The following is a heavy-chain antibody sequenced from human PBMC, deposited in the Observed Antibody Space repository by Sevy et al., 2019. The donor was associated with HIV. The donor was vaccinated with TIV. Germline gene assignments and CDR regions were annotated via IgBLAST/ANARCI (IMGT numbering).Heavy chain of an antibody. V-gene: IGHV3-23*01. CDR2: ISGSGSRT. CDR3: AKGGGGHHDPDEIGYYFYYYNMDV. J-gene: IGHJ6*03. CDR1: GFSFDSYG. D-gene: IGHD2-15*01. Sequence: GGSLRLSCAVSGFSFDSYGMTWVRQAPGKGLEWVSGISGSGSRTYYADSVKGRFIISRDNSKNTLELQMNSLRSEDKVIYLCAKGGGGHHDPDEIGYYFYYYNMDVWGKGTTVTVSS.